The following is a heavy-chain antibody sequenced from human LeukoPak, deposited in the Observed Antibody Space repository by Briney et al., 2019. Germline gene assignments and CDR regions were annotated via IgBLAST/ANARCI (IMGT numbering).Heavy chain of an antibody. CDR1: GGSVSSGSYY. CDR3: ARGVGRGYYTRNWFDP. D-gene: IGHD3-3*01. V-gene: IGHV4-61*01. J-gene: IGHJ5*02. Sequence: SETLSLTCTVSGGSVSSGSYYWSWIRQPPGKGLEWIGYIYYSGSTNYNPSLKSRVTISVDTSKNQFSLKLSSVTAADTAVYYCARGVGRGYYTRNWFDPWGQGTLVTVSS. CDR2: IYYSGST.